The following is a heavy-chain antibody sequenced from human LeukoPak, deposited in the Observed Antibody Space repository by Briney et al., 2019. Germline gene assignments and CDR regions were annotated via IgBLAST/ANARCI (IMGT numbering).Heavy chain of an antibody. CDR1: GGSISSSSYY. CDR3: ARGQGGPSHYYDRGTYYFDY. Sequence: SETLSLTCTVSGGSISSSSYYWGWIRQPPGKGLEWIGSIYYSGSTYYNPSLKSRVTISVDTSKNQFSLKLSSVTAADTAVYYCARGQGGPSHYYDRGTYYFDYWGQGTLVTVSS. V-gene: IGHV4-39*01. CDR2: IYYSGST. J-gene: IGHJ4*02. D-gene: IGHD3-22*01.